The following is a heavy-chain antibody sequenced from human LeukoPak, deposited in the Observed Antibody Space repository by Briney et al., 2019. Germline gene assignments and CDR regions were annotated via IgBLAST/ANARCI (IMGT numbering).Heavy chain of an antibody. V-gene: IGHV4-59*08. CDR2: IYYSGST. J-gene: IGHJ4*02. Sequence: SETLSLTCTVSGGSISSYYWSWIRQPPGKGLEWIGYIYYSGSTNYNPSLKSRVTISVDTSKNQFSLKLSSVTAADTAVYYCARHGSGDFVGWGQGTLVTVSS. D-gene: IGHD2-15*01. CDR3: ARHGSGDFVG. CDR1: GGSISSYY.